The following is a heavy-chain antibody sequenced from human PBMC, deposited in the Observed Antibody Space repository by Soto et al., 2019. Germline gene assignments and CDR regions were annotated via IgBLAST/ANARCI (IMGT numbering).Heavy chain of an antibody. V-gene: IGHV4-30-2*01. D-gene: IGHD2-15*01. CDR1: GDTIVAGGYT. CDR2: TYHSGNP. Sequence: PLCLTCDVSGDTIVAGGYTRTWIRQPPGKALEWIGHTYHSGNPYYNPPLKSRVTMSADTSKNQFSLKLTSVTAADTAVYYCARDVIWDSCTGGSCYRSETFDPWGQGTLVTVSS. CDR3: ARDVIWDSCTGGSCYRSETFDP. J-gene: IGHJ5*02.